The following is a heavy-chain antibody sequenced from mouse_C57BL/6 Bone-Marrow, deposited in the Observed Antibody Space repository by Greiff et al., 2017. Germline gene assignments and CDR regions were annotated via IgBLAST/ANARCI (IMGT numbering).Heavy chain of an antibody. CDR3: ARRLLGRLWYFDV. CDR2: ISNLAYSI. CDR1: GFTFSDYG. J-gene: IGHJ1*03. D-gene: IGHD4-1*01. V-gene: IGHV5-15*01. Sequence: EVKLMESGGGLVQPGGSLKLSCAASGFTFSDYGMAWVRQATRKGPEWVAFISNLAYSIYYADTVTGRFTISRENAKNTLYLEMSSLRSEDTAMYYCARRLLGRLWYFDVWGTGTTVTVSS.